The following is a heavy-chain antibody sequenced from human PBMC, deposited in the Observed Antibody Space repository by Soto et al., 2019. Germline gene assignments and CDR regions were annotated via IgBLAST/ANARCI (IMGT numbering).Heavy chain of an antibody. D-gene: IGHD2-21*01. CDR2: IIPIFGTA. V-gene: IGHV1-69*06. CDR3: ARGAGIDTDVVVGVRYYYGMDA. J-gene: IGHJ6*02. Sequence: QVQLGQSGAEVKKPGSSVKVSCKASGGTFSSYAISWVRQAPGQGLERMGGIIPIFGTADYAEKYQGRVTITADKSQSTAYTELISLRFEDTAVYYCARGAGIDTDVVVGVRYYYGMDAWGHGSTVTVCS. CDR1: GGTFSSYA.